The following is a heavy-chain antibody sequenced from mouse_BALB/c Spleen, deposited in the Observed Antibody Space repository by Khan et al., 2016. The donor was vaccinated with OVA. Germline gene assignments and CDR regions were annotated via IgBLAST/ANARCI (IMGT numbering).Heavy chain of an antibody. CDR2: ISTGGDNT. J-gene: IGHJ2*01. V-gene: IGHV5-12-1*01. Sequence: EVELVESGGGLVKPGGSLKLSCAASGFAFSYYDMSWVRQTPEKRLEWVAFISTGGDNTYYPATVKGRFTISRDNAKNTLYLQMSSRKSEDTAMYYCTRPHYDGSNYYFDYWGQGTTLTVSS. CDR3: TRPHYDGSNYYFDY. D-gene: IGHD1-1*01. CDR1: GFAFSYYD.